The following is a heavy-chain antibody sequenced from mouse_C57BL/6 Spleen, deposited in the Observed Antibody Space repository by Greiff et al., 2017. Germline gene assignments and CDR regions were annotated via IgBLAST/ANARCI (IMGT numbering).Heavy chain of an antibody. J-gene: IGHJ3*01. V-gene: IGHV1-82*01. CDR2: LYPGDGDT. Sequence: QVHVKQSGPELVKPGASVKISCKASGYAFSSSWMNWVKQRPGKGLEWIGRLYPGDGDTNYNGKFKGKATLTADKSSSTAYLQLSSLTSEDSAVYFCARDYGSSYVAPWFAYWGQGTLVTVSA. CDR1: GYAFSSSW. CDR3: ARDYGSSYVAPWFAY. D-gene: IGHD1-1*01.